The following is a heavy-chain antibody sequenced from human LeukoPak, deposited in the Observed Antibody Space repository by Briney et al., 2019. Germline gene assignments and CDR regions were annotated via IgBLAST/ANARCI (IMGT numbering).Heavy chain of an antibody. V-gene: IGHV3-30*09. CDR3: ARDNYNPDY. J-gene: IGHJ4*02. CDR1: GFTFSSYA. CDR2: ISYDGSNK. Sequence: PGGSLRLSCAASGFTFSSYAMHWVRQAPGKGLEWVAVISYDGSNKYYADSVKGRFAISRDNSKNTLYLQMNSLRAEDTAVYYCARDNYNPDYWGQGTLVTVSS. D-gene: IGHD1-14*01.